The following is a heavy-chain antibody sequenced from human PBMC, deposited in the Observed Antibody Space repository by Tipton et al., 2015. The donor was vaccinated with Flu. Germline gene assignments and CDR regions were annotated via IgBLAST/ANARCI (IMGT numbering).Heavy chain of an antibody. CDR1: GYTFTGYY. CDR3: ARARSGTFDY. V-gene: IGHV1-2*06. D-gene: IGHD1-26*01. Sequence: QLVQSGAEVKKPGASVKVSRKASGYTFTGYYIHWVRQAPGQGLEYMGRINPNGGGADYAQKFQGRATVTRDTSSNTAYMELSSLRFDDTAVYYCARARSGTFDYWGLGTLVTVSS. CDR2: INPNGGGA. J-gene: IGHJ4*02.